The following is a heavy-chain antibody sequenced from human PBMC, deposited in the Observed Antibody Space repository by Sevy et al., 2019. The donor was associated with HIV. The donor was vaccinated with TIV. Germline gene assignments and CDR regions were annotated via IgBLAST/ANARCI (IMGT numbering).Heavy chain of an antibody. CDR1: GFTFTNYA. Sequence: GGYLRLSCAASGFTFTNYAMTWVRQAPGKGLEWVSTIFGARGVIYDADSLKGRFTISRDNSKNTLYLQMDSLRAEDTAVYYCAGGRYDSSGSFDAFDIWGQGTMVTVSS. D-gene: IGHD3-22*01. CDR3: AGGRYDSSGSFDAFDI. V-gene: IGHV3-23*01. J-gene: IGHJ3*02. CDR2: IFGARGVI.